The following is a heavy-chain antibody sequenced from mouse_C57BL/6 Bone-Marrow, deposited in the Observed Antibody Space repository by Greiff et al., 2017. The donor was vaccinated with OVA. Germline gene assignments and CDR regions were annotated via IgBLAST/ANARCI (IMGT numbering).Heavy chain of an antibody. Sequence: QVHVKQSGAELVRPGTSVKLSCKASGYAFTNYFIEWVKQRPGQGLEWIGVINPGSGGTNYNEKFKGKATLTADKSSSTAYLQLSSLTSEDSAVYCCAREGIPYSPWCAYWGQGTLVTVSA. V-gene: IGHV1-54*01. CDR2: INPGSGGT. CDR3: AREGIPYSPWCAY. CDR1: GYAFTNYF. J-gene: IGHJ3*01. D-gene: IGHD2-12*01.